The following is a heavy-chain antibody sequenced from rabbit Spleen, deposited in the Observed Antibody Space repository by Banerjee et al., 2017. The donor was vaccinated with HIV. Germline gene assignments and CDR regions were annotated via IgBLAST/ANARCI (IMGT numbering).Heavy chain of an antibody. Sequence: QSLEESGGDLVQPGASLTLTCTASGFTLSTSHWICWVRQAPGKGLEWIACIGGGTGKTFYATWAKGRFTISKTSSTTVTLQMTSLTAADTATYSCARKDGTGGYPMNLWGPGTLVTVS. D-gene: IGHD7-1*01. V-gene: IGHV1S40*01. CDR1: GFTLSTSHW. J-gene: IGHJ4*01. CDR2: IGGGTGKT. CDR3: ARKDGTGGYPMNL.